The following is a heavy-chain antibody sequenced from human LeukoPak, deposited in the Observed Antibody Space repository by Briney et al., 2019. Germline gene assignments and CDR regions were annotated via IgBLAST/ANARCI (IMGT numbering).Heavy chain of an antibody. V-gene: IGHV3-30*18. Sequence: PGGSLRLSCAASGFTFSSYGMHWVRQAPGKGLEWVAIISYDGSTKYYEDSVKGRFTISRDNSKNTLYLQMNSLRAEDTAVYYCAKENADGPFDIWGQGTMVTVSS. CDR3: AKENADGPFDI. CDR1: GFTFSSYG. J-gene: IGHJ3*02. CDR2: ISYDGSTK. D-gene: IGHD5-24*01.